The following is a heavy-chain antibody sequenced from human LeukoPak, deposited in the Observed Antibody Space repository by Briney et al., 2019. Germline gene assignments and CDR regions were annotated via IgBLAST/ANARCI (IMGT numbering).Heavy chain of an antibody. D-gene: IGHD1-26*01. CDR2: IYNSGSP. CDR1: GGSISSYY. V-gene: IGHV4-59*08. Sequence: SETLSLTCTVSGGSISSYYWSWIRQPPGKGLEWIGYIYNSGSPNDKPSLKSRVTISVDTSKNQISLKLSSVTAADTAVYYCARHGRVADFENWGQGTLVTVSS. J-gene: IGHJ4*02. CDR3: ARHGRVADFEN.